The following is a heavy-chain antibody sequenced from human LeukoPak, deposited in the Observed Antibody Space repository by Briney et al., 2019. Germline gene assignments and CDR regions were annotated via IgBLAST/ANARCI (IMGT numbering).Heavy chain of an antibody. D-gene: IGHD3-22*01. CDR2: ISSSGSTI. CDR3: ARVWRYYDSSGYYYLSAFDI. V-gene: IGHV3-11*01. CDR1: GFTFSDYY. J-gene: IGHJ3*02. Sequence: GGSLRLSCAASGFTFSDYYMSWIRQAPGKGLEWVSYISSSGSTIYYADSVKGRFTISRDNAKNSLYLQMNSLRAEDTAVYYCARVWRYYDSSGYYYLSAFDIWGQGTMVTVSS.